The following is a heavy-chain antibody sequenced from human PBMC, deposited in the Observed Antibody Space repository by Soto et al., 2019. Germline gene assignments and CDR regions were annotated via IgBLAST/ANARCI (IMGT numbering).Heavy chain of an antibody. CDR1: GGSISSGGYS. CDR3: ARAIGWFGELLGGYYFDY. D-gene: IGHD3-10*01. CDR2: IYHSGST. V-gene: IGHV4-30-2*01. J-gene: IGHJ4*02. Sequence: QLQLQESGSGLVKPSQTLSLTCAVSGGSISSGGYSWSWIRQPPGKGLEWIGYIYHSGSTYYNPSLKSRVTRSVDRAKNHFSLMLSSVTAADTAVYYCARAIGWFGELLGGYYFDYWGQGTLVTVSS.